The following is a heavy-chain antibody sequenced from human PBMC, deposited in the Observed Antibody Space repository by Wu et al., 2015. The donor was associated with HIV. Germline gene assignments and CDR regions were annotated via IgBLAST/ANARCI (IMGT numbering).Heavy chain of an antibody. J-gene: IGHJ6*02. CDR1: GYTFTSYG. D-gene: IGHD3-22*01. CDR2: ISAYNGNT. CDR3: ARATVDSSGYLYYYYYGMDV. Sequence: QVQLVQSGAEVKKPGASVKVSCKASGYTFTSYGISWVRQAPGQGLEWMGWISAYNGNTNYAQKLQGRVTMTTDTSTSTAYMELRSLRSDDTAVYYCARATVDSSGYLYYYYYGMDVWGQGTTVTVSS. V-gene: IGHV1-18*01.